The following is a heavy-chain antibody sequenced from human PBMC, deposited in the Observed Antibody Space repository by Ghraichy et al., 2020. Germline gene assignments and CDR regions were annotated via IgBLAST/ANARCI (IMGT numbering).Heavy chain of an antibody. J-gene: IGHJ5*02. CDR1: GFTVSTNY. CDR3: AGHSGGWYGKGWFDP. CDR2: IYKDGRT. V-gene: IGHV3-53*01. D-gene: IGHD6-19*01. Sequence: GSLRLSCAASGFTVSTNYMSWVRQAPGKGLEWVSVIYKDGRTYYADSVKGRFTISRDNSKNTLYLQMNSLRAEDTAVYYCAGHSGGWYGKGWFDPWGQGTLVTVSP.